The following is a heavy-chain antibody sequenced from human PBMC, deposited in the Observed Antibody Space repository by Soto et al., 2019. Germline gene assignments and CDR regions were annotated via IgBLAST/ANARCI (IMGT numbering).Heavy chain of an antibody. CDR3: AKDGRLVGVTRSELDLDY. CDR1: DSAVKSYG. D-gene: IGHD1-26*01. V-gene: IGHV3-30-3*02. J-gene: IGHJ4*02. Sequence: LPYAESDSAVKSYGIHSVRQARGKKVELVAVISYDGSNKYYVDSVKGRFTISRDNSKDTLYLQLNSLRAEDTAVYYCAKDGRLVGVTRSELDLDYWGQGTLVTV. CDR2: ISYDGSNK.